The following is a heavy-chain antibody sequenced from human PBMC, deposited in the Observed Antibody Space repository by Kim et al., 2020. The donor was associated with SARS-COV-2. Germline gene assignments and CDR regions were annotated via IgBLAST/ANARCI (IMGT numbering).Heavy chain of an antibody. Sequence: DSVKGRFTISRDNAKNSLYLQMNSLRAEDTAVYYCARDLYVDQFMTTLDYWGQGTLVTVSS. D-gene: IGHD3-16*01. J-gene: IGHJ4*02. CDR3: ARDLYVDQFMTTLDY. V-gene: IGHV3-11*01.